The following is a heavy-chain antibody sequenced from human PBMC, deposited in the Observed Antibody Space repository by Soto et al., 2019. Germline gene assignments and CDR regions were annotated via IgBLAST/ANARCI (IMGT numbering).Heavy chain of an antibody. D-gene: IGHD1-7*01. CDR3: ASITGTTPFDY. Sequence: ASVNVSCKASGYTFTSYYMHWVRQAPGQGLEWMGIINPSGGSTSYAQKFQGRVTMTRDTSTSTVYMELSSLRSEDTAVYYCASITGTTPFDYWGQGTLVTVSS. CDR2: INPSGGST. V-gene: IGHV1-46*01. J-gene: IGHJ4*02. CDR1: GYTFTSYY.